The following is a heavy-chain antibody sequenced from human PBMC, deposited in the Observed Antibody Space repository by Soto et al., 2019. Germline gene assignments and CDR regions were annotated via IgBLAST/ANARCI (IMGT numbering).Heavy chain of an antibody. J-gene: IGHJ4*02. Sequence: QITLKESGPTLVKPTQTLTLTCTFSGFSLTTDRVGVGWIRQPPGEALEWLAVIYWDDSKTYRPSLESRLTITKDTSKNQVDLTMTNMDSVDTATYYCAHAYGGRSLYWGQGTLVTVSS. V-gene: IGHV2-5*02. CDR1: GFSLTTDRVG. CDR2: IYWDDSK. D-gene: IGHD1-26*01. CDR3: AHAYGGRSLY.